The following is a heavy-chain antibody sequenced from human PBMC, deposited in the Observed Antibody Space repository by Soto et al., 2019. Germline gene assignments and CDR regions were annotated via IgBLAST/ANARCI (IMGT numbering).Heavy chain of an antibody. CDR3: ARGPQTSDC. J-gene: IGHJ4*02. CDR1: GYIFTTYS. V-gene: IGHV1-18*04. CDR2: INTYNGKP. Sequence: QVQLVQSGAEVKKPGDSVKVSCKTSGYIFTTYSIDWVRQAPGQGLEWMGWINTYNGKPHYAQKCQGRVSVTTDPSTGTVYMDLRSLTSDDTAGYYCARGPQTSDCWGQGTLVTVSS.